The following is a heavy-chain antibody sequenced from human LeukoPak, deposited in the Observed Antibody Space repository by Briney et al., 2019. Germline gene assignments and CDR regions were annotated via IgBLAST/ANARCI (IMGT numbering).Heavy chain of an antibody. CDR1: NSSISTYY. Sequence: PSETLSLTCAVSNSSISTYYWTWIRQTPGKGREWIGYVDSRGNTNYNPSLKSRVTISLASSRKQFSLRLTSVTAADTAVYYCAAGAPKFLHLIYWGQGTLVTVSS. CDR2: VDSRGNT. V-gene: IGHV4-59*01. CDR3: AAGAPKFLHLIY. J-gene: IGHJ4*02. D-gene: IGHD5-24*01.